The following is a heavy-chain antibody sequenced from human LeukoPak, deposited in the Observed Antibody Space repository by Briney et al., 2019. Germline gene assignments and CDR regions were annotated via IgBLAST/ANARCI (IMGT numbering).Heavy chain of an antibody. Sequence: ASVKASCKASGYTFTGYYMHWVRQAPGQGLEWMGWINPNSGGTNYAQKFQGRVTMTRDTSISTAYMELSRLRSDDTAVYYCAREALENDYCLYYYMDVWGKGTTVTVSS. CDR1: GYTFTGYY. J-gene: IGHJ6*03. D-gene: IGHD2/OR15-2a*01. V-gene: IGHV1-2*02. CDR3: AREALENDYCLYYYMDV. CDR2: INPNSGGT.